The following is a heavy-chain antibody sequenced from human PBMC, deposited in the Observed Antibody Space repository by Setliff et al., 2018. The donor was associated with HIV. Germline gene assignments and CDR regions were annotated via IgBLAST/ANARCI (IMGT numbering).Heavy chain of an antibody. V-gene: IGHV1-69-2*01. CDR1: RYTFTDYY. D-gene: IGHD3-10*01. CDR2: IDPVNGET. CDR3: ATSRVVRRVPLPFDY. J-gene: IGHJ4*01. Sequence: GASVKVSCKASRYTFTDYYIHWVQQAPGKGLGWMGRIDPVNGETTYAENFQGRVAITADTSTDTAYLELSSLKSDDTAVYYCATSRVVRRVPLPFDYWGQGTLVTVSS.